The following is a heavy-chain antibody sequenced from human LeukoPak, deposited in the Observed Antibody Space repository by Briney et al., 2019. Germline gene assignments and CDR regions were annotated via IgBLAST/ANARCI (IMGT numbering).Heavy chain of an antibody. V-gene: IGHV4-39*07. D-gene: IGHD6-19*01. CDR1: GGSISSSSYY. CDR2: IYYSGST. J-gene: IGHJ4*02. CDR3: ASDPRSSGWYPVFDY. Sequence: SETLSLTCTVSGGSISSSSYYWGWIRQPPGKGLEWIGSIYYSGSTYYNPSLKSRVTISVDTSKNQFSLKLSSVTAADTAVYYCASDPRSSGWYPVFDYWGQGTLVTVSS.